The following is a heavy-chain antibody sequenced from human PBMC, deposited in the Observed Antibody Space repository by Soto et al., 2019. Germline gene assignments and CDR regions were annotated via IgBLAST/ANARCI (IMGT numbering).Heavy chain of an antibody. CDR1: GFTFSSYG. V-gene: IGHV3-33*01. J-gene: IGHJ4*02. Sequence: QVQLVESGGGVVQPGRSLRLSCAASGFTFSSYGMHWVRQAPGKGLEWVAVIWYDGSNKYYADSVKGRFTISRDNSKNTLYLQMNSLRAEDTAVYYWARVGITGTTFRGFDYWGQGTLVTVSS. CDR2: IWYDGSNK. CDR3: ARVGITGTTFRGFDY. D-gene: IGHD1-20*01.